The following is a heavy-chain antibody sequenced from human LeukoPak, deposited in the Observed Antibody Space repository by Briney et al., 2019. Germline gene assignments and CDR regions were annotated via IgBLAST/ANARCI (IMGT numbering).Heavy chain of an antibody. CDR1: GGSISSYY. CDR2: INHGGST. Sequence: KPSETLSLTCTVSGGSISSYYWSWIRQPPGKGLEWIGEINHGGSTNYNPSLKSRVIISVDTSKNQFSLKLSSVTAADTAVYYCASKGVKSDWFDPWGQGTLVTVSS. J-gene: IGHJ5*02. V-gene: IGHV4-34*01. D-gene: IGHD3-10*01. CDR3: ASKGVKSDWFDP.